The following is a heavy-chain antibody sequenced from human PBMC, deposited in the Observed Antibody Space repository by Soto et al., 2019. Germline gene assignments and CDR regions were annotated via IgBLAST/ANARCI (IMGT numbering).Heavy chain of an antibody. V-gene: IGHV1-69*02. CDR1: EGTFNSYT. Sequence: QVQLVQSGAEVKKPGSSVKVSCTASEGTFNSYTISWVRQAPGQGLEWMGRVIPILGMADFAQRFQGRVMITADKSTSTAYMMLSSMRSDDTAIYYCATNYGSGSTHLDYWGQGTQVTVSS. J-gene: IGHJ4*02. CDR3: ATNYGSGSTHLDY. CDR2: VIPILGMA. D-gene: IGHD3-10*01.